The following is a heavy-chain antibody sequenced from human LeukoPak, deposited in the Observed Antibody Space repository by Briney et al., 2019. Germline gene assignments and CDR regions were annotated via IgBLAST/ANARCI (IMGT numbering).Heavy chain of an antibody. V-gene: IGHV4-39*01. D-gene: IGHD3-10*01. CDR1: GGSISSSSYY. J-gene: IGHJ4*02. CDR2: IYYSGST. CDR3: ARHYYGSGSYYNFGGFDY. Sequence: PSETLSLTCTVSGGSISSSSYYWGWIRQPPGKGLEWIGSIYYSGSTYYNPSLKSRVTISVDTSKNQFSLKPSSVTAADTAVYYCARHYYGSGSYYNFGGFDYWGQGTLVTVSS.